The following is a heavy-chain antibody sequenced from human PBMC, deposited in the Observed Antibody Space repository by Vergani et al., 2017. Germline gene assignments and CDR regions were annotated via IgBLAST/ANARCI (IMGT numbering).Heavy chain of an antibody. D-gene: IGHD7-27*01. CDR3: ARSSNWGATGFDY. Sequence: QVTLKESGPALVKPTQTLTLPCTFSGFSLSTSGMRVSWIRQPPGKALEWLARIDWDDDKFYSTSLKTRLTISKDTSKSQVVLTMTNMDPVDTATYYCARSSNWGATGFDYWGQGTLVTVSS. J-gene: IGHJ4*02. CDR2: IDWDDDK. CDR1: GFSLSTSGMR. V-gene: IGHV2-70*04.